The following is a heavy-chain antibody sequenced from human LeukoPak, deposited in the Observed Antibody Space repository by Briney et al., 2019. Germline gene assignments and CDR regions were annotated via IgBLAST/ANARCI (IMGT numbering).Heavy chain of an antibody. V-gene: IGHV3-23*01. CDR3: AKEGYSSSWYLHFDY. D-gene: IGHD6-13*01. J-gene: IGHJ4*02. CDR1: GFPFSTYA. Sequence: GGPLNLSFAASGFPFSTYAMTWFRQAPGKGLGWVQTIRGRGGSGGGTYYADSVKGRFTISRDNSKNTLFLQMNSLRAEDTALYYCAKEGYSSSWYLHFDYWGQGTLVTVSS. CDR2: IRGRGGSGGGT.